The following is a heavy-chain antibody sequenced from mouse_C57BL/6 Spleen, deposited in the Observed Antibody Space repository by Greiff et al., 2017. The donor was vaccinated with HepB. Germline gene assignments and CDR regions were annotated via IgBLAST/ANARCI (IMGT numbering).Heavy chain of an antibody. CDR2: IYPGDGDT. CDR1: GYAFSSSW. D-gene: IGHD1-2*01. J-gene: IGHJ2*01. Sequence: QVQLQQSGPELVKPGASVKISCKASGYAFSSSWMNWVKQRPGKGLEWIGRIYPGDGDTNYNGKFKGKATLTADKSSSTAYMQLSSLTSEDSAVYFCARLLRQDAHFDYWGQGTTLTVSS. V-gene: IGHV1-82*01. CDR3: ARLLRQDAHFDY.